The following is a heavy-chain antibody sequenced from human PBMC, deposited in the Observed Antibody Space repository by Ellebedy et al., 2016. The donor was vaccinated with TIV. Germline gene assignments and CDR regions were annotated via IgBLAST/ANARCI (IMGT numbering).Heavy chain of an antibody. V-gene: IGHV3-23*01. CDR3: AKGTSSGFNYDRVGFEY. CDR1: GFTFSSFA. CDR2: ISGGGDST. Sequence: GGSLRLSCAASGFTFSSFAMHWVRQAPGKGLEWLSVISGGGDSTYHAGSVKGRSTITRDNSKNTRYLQMDRLRAEDTAVYYCAKGTSSGFNYDRVGFEYWGQGALVTVSS. D-gene: IGHD3-22*01. J-gene: IGHJ4*02.